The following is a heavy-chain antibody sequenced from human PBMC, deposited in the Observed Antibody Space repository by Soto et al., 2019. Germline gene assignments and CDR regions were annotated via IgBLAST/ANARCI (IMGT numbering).Heavy chain of an antibody. CDR3: ARHDYDYVWGIYRHRYWFDP. Sequence: SETLSLTCTVSGGSISSSSYYWGGIRQPPGKGQEWIGSIYYSGSTYYNPSLKSRVTISVDTSKNQFSLKLSSVAAADTAVYYCARHDYDYVWGIYRHRYWFDPRGQGTPVTVSS. V-gene: IGHV4-39*01. J-gene: IGHJ5*02. CDR2: IYYSGST. D-gene: IGHD3-16*02. CDR1: GGSISSSSYY.